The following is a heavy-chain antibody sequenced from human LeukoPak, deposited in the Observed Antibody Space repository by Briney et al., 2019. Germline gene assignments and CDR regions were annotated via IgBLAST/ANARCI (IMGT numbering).Heavy chain of an antibody. Sequence: GGSLRLSCAASGFTFDDYAMDWVRHASGKGLVWVSLISWAGSSTYYADSVKGRFTISRDNSNNSLYLQMNSLRAEDTALYYCAKVRSYDDSGYYDYWGQGTLVTGSS. J-gene: IGHJ4*02. D-gene: IGHD3-22*01. CDR3: AKVRSYDDSGYYDY. CDR1: GFTFDDYA. CDR2: ISWAGSST. V-gene: IGHV3-43D*04.